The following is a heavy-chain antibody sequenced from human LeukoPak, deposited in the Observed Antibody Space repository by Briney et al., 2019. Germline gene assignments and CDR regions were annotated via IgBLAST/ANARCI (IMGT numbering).Heavy chain of an antibody. CDR3: ARLAVVKGSSDAFDI. V-gene: IGHV5-51*01. CDR1: GYSFTSYW. Sequence: GESLKISXKGSGYSFTSYWIGWVRQMPGKGREWMGIIYPGDSDTIYSPSFQGQVTISADKSISTAYLQWSSLKASDTAMYYCARLAVVKGSSDAFDIWGQGTMVTVSS. CDR2: IYPGDSDT. D-gene: IGHD4-23*01. J-gene: IGHJ3*02.